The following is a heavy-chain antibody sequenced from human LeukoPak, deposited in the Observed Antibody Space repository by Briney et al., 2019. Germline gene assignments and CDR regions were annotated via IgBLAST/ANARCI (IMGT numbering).Heavy chain of an antibody. Sequence: PGESLKISGKGSGYSFTSYWIGWVRQMPGKGLEWMGIIYPGDSEIRYSPSFQGQVTISADKSISNAYLQWSSLKASDTAMYSCARHPYGMDVWGQGTTVTVSS. J-gene: IGHJ6*02. CDR3: ARHPYGMDV. V-gene: IGHV5-51*01. CDR1: GYSFTSYW. CDR2: IYPGDSEI.